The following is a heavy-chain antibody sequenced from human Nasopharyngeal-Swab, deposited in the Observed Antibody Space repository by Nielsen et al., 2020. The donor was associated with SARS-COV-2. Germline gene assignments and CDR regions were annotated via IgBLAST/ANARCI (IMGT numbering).Heavy chain of an antibody. D-gene: IGHD4-23*01. CDR3: ARESTTVVTTYFDY. Sequence: ASVNVSCKASGYTFTSYAMHWVRQAPGQRLEWMGWINAGNGNTKYSQKFQGRVTITRDTSASTAYMELSSLRSEDTAVYYCARESTTVVTTYFDYWGQGTLVTVYS. CDR1: GYTFTSYA. J-gene: IGHJ4*02. CDR2: INAGNGNT. V-gene: IGHV1-3*01.